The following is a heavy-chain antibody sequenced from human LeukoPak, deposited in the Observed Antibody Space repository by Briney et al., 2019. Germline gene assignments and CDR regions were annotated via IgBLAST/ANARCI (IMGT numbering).Heavy chain of an antibody. D-gene: IGHD6-13*01. Sequence: SDTLSLTCTVSGGSISSYYWSWIRQPPGKGLEWIGYIYTSGSTNYNPSLKSRVTISVDTSKNQFSLKLSSVTAADTAVYYCARGGQQLVLGFDYWGQGTLVTVSS. CDR1: GGSISSYY. CDR3: ARGGQQLVLGFDY. CDR2: IYTSGST. V-gene: IGHV4-4*09. J-gene: IGHJ4*02.